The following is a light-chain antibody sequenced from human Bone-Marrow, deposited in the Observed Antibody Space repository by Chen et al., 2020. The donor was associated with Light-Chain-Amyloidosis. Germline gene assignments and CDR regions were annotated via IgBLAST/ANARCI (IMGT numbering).Light chain of an antibody. CDR1: DLPTKY. CDR2: RDT. Sequence: YEMTQPPSVSMSPGQTARITCSGYDLPTKYVYWYQQKPGQAPVLVIHRDTERPSGISERFSGSSSGTTATLTISGVQAEDEADYHCQSADSSGTYEVIFGGGTKLTVL. CDR3: QSADSSGTYEVI. V-gene: IGLV3-25*03. J-gene: IGLJ2*01.